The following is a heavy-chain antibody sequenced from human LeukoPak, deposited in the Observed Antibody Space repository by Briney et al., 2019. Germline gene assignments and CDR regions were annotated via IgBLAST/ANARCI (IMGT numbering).Heavy chain of an antibody. V-gene: IGHV1-69*05. J-gene: IGHJ5*02. D-gene: IGHD3-22*01. CDR1: GYTFTSYY. CDR3: ARTDYYDSSGYYP. CDR2: IIPIFGTA. Sequence: SVKVSCKASGYTFTSYYMHWVRQAPGQGLEWMGGIIPIFGTANYAQKFQGRVTITTDESTSTAYMELSSLRSEDTAVYYCARTDYYDSSGYYPWGQGTLVTVSS.